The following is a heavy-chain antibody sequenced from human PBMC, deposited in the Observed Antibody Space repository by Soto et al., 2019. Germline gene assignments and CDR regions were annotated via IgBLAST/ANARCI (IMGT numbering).Heavy chain of an antibody. CDR1: GYIIKNYW. Sequence: PRESLKISCKASGYIIKNYWIGWVRQMPGQGLEWMGIIFPDDSDTRYSPSFQGHVTISVDKSIMTAYVQWSSLKASDSAIYYCFRGGVTSRTFDYWGQGTLVTVSS. CDR2: IFPDDSDT. CDR3: FRGGVTSRTFDY. J-gene: IGHJ4*02. D-gene: IGHD3-16*01. V-gene: IGHV5-51*01.